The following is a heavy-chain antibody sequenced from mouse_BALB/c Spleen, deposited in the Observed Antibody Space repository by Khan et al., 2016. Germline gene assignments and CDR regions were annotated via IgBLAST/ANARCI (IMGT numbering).Heavy chain of an antibody. J-gene: IGHJ4*01. V-gene: IGHV5-6-5*01. Sequence: EVQLLETGGGLVKPGGSLKLSCAASGFTFSNYVMSWVRQTPEKRLEWVASIRSGGSTYYPDSVKGRFTISRDTARNNLYLQMSSLRSEDTAMYYCARIGDGYHYAMDYGGQGTSVTVSS. CDR3: ARIGDGYHYAMDY. D-gene: IGHD2-3*01. CDR1: GFTFSNYV. CDR2: IRSGGST.